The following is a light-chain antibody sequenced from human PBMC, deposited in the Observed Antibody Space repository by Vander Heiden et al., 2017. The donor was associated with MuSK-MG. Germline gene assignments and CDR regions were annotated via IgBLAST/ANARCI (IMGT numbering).Light chain of an antibody. Sequence: DIQMNAAPSSLSASVGERVTTTCLASQDIGNYLAWFQQKPGKAPKSLIYGSSSMQSGVPSKFSGSGSGTDFTLTINSLQSEDFATYYCQQYDSYPLTFGGGTKVE. CDR3: QQYDSYPLT. V-gene: IGKV1-16*02. CDR2: GSS. J-gene: IGKJ4*02. CDR1: QDIGNY.